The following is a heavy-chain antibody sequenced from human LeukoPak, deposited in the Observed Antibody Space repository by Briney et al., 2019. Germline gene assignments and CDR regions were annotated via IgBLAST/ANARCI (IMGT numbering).Heavy chain of an antibody. Sequence: SETLSLTCALYGGSFSGYYWSWIRQPPGKGPEWIGEINHSGSTNYNPSLKSRVTISVDTSKNQFSLKLSSVTAADTAVYYCAREGIAVARRGFDYWGQGTLVTVSS. J-gene: IGHJ4*02. CDR1: GGSFSGYY. D-gene: IGHD6-19*01. CDR2: INHSGST. V-gene: IGHV4-34*01. CDR3: AREGIAVARRGFDY.